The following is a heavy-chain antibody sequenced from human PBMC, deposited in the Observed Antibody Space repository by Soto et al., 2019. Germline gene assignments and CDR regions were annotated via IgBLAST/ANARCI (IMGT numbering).Heavy chain of an antibody. CDR2: VYYSGNT. D-gene: IGHD3-22*01. CDR1: GGTISNYY. Sequence: SETLSLTCTVSGGTISNYYWSWIRQPPGKGLEWIGYVYYSGNTNYNPSLKSRVTISVDTSKKQFSLKLRSVTAADTAVYFCAKLGGYYQAFDQWGQGALVTVSS. V-gene: IGHV4-59*08. CDR3: AKLGGYYQAFDQ. J-gene: IGHJ4*01.